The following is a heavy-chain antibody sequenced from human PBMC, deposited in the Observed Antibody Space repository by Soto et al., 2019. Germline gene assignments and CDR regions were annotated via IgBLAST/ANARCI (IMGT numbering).Heavy chain of an antibody. CDR3: ERGGGYYYYVDV. J-gene: IGHJ6*03. Sequence: SETLSLTCAVYGGSFSGHYWSWIRQPPGKGLEWIGEINHSGSTNYNPSLKSRVTISVDTSKNQFSLKLSSVTAADTAVYYCERGGGYYYYVDVWDRGTTVTVSS. CDR2: INHSGST. V-gene: IGHV4-34*01. CDR1: GGSFSGHY. D-gene: IGHD1-26*01.